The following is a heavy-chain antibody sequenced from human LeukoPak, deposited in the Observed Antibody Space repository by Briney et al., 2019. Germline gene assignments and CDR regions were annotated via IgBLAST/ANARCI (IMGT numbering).Heavy chain of an antibody. CDR3: ARDNIPVAGTGLSWFDP. V-gene: IGHV4-38-2*02. CDR2: MYHSGDT. D-gene: IGHD6-13*01. Sequence: PSETLSLTCTVSGYSVSSGYYWGWIRPPPGKGLEWIGSMYHSGDTYYNPFLKSRVTISVDTSKNQLSLKLSSVTAADTAVYYCARDNIPVAGTGLSWFDPWGQGTLVTVSS. J-gene: IGHJ5*02. CDR1: GYSVSSGYY.